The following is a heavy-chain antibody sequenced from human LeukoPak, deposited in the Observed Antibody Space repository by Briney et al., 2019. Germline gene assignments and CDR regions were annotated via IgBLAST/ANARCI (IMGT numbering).Heavy chain of an antibody. J-gene: IGHJ4*02. CDR1: GFTFRSYG. CDR3: AKDLTFLTAGTLDY. V-gene: IGHV3-30*18. Sequence: GGSLRLSCAASGFTFRSYGMHWVSQAPGKGLEWVAVISYDGSDKYYADSVKGRFTISRDNSKNTLYLQMNSLRAEDTAVYYCAKDLTFLTAGTLDYWGQGTLVTVSS. D-gene: IGHD1-1*01. CDR2: ISYDGSDK.